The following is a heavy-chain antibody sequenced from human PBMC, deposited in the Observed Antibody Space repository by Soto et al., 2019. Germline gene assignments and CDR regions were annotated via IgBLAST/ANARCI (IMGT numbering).Heavy chain of an antibody. CDR2: IVVASGQT. V-gene: IGHV1-58*02. Sequence: SVKVSCKASGSGFINSGIQWVRQAHGQRLEWIGWIVVASGQTNYAQNFRGRVAITRDTSTATAYIELTGLTSEDTAVYFCSADRPDIGVGWWVWGQGTTVTVSS. CDR3: SADRPDIGVGWWV. CDR1: GSGFINSG. D-gene: IGHD2-15*01. J-gene: IGHJ6*02.